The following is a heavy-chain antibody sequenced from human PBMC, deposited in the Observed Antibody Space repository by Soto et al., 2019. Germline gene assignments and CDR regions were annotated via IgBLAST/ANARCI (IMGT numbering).Heavy chain of an antibody. CDR3: ARDRGIAARPGYYYYMDV. V-gene: IGHV4-59*01. CDR2: IYYSGSS. J-gene: IGHJ6*03. D-gene: IGHD6-6*01. Sequence: QVQLQESGPGLVKPSETLSLTCTVSGGSISSYYWSWIRQPPGKGLEWIGYIYYSGSSNYNPSLKSRVTISVDTSKNQFSLKLSSVTAADTAVYYCARDRGIAARPGYYYYMDVWGKGTTVTVSS. CDR1: GGSISSYY.